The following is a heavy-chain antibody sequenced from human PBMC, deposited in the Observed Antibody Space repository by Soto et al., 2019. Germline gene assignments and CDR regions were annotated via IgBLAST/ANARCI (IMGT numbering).Heavy chain of an antibody. J-gene: IGHJ3*01. Sequence: EVQLLVSGGGSVQPGGSLRLSCEVSGFTLTNYAMSWVRQAPGKGLEWVSQISASGDRTYYADSVKGRVTISKDSSKNTLFLQMISLRGEDSAVYYCEGSWSWGQGTMVTVSS. V-gene: IGHV3-23*01. CDR3: EGSWS. D-gene: IGHD2-15*01. CDR2: ISASGDRT. CDR1: GFTLTNYA.